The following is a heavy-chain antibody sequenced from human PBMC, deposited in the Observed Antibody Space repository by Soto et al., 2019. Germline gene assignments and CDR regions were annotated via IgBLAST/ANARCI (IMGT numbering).Heavy chain of an antibody. CDR1: GGSISTYY. V-gene: IGHV4-59*08. CDR3: ARSAAHKLPPDY. CDR2: VYYSGTT. J-gene: IGHJ4*02. Sequence: SETLSLTCTVSGGSISTYYWSWIRQPPGKGLEWIGYVYYSGTTNYNPSLKSRVTISVDTSKNQFSLKLSSVTAADTAVYYCARSAAHKLPPDYWGQGTLVTVSS. D-gene: IGHD6-25*01.